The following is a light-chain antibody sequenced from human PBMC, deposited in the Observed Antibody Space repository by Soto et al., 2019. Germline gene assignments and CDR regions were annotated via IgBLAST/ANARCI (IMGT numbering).Light chain of an antibody. Sequence: QSVLTQPASVSGSPGQSITISCTGTSSDVGGYNYVSWYQQHPGKAPKLMIYDVSNWPSGVSNRFSGSKSGNTASLTISGLQAEDEADYYCSSYTSSSTRDFGTGTKVTVL. CDR3: SSYTSSSTRD. V-gene: IGLV2-14*01. CDR2: DVS. J-gene: IGLJ1*01. CDR1: SSDVGGYNY.